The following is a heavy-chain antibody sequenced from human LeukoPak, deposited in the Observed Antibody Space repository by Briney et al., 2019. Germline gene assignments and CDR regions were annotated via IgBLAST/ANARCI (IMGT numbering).Heavy chain of an antibody. CDR2: ISHDGFNK. D-gene: IGHD2-15*01. J-gene: IGHJ4*02. V-gene: IGHV3-30*18. CDR3: AKDPQVDRTGSGQITNFDY. CDR1: GFTFSTYG. Sequence: GGSLRLSCAASGFTFSTYGMHWVRQAPGKGLEWVAVISHDGFNKYYADSVKGRFTISRDNSKNTLYLQMNSLRAEDTAVYYCAKDPQVDRTGSGQITNFDYWGQGTLVTVSS.